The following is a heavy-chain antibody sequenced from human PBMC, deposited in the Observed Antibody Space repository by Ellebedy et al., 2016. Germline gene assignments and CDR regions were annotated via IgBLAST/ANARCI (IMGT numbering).Heavy chain of an antibody. CDR1: DGSISNYY. J-gene: IGHJ4*02. V-gene: IGHV4-59*12. Sequence: SETLSLXXVVSDGSISNYYWNWIRQPPGKGPEWIGWIHYSGSTSYSPSLESRVTMSVDTSKNQFSLRVNSVTAADTAVYYCARNVGSSSDYWGQGTLVTVSS. CDR2: IHYSGST. CDR3: ARNVGSSSDY. D-gene: IGHD6-6*01.